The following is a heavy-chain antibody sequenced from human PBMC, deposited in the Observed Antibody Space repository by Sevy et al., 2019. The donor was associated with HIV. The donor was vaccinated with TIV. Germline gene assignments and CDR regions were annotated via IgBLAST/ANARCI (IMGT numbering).Heavy chain of an antibody. V-gene: IGHV4-59*01. D-gene: IGHD6-13*01. CDR2: IYYSGST. J-gene: IGHJ4*02. CDR1: GGSISNYF. Sequence: SETLSLTYTVSGGSISNYFWSWIRQPPGKGLERIGYIYYSGSTNYNPSLKSRITISVDTSKNQFSLKLSSVTAADTAVYYCARESIGAVGDFDYWGQGTLVTVSS. CDR3: ARESIGAVGDFDY.